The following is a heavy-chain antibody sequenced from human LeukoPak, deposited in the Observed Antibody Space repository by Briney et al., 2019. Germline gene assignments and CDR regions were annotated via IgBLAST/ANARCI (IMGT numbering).Heavy chain of an antibody. CDR2: INHSGST. CDR3: ARRHGVAAAGSFDY. J-gene: IGHJ4*02. CDR1: GGSFSGYY. D-gene: IGHD6-13*01. V-gene: IGHV4-34*01. Sequence: SETLSLTCAVYGGSFSGYYWSWIRQPPGKGREGIGEINHSGSTNYNPSLKSRVTISVDTSKNQFSLKLSSVTAADTAVYYCARRHGVAAAGSFDYWGQGTLVTVSS.